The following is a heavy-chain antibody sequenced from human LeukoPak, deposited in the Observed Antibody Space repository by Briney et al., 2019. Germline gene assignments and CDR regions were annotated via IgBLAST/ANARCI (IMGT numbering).Heavy chain of an antibody. V-gene: IGHV4-59*01. CDR1: GGSISSYY. D-gene: IGHD1-20*01. Sequence: PSETLSLTCTVSGGSISSYYWSWIRQPPGKGLEWIGYIYYSGSTNYNPSLKSRVTISVDTSKNQFSLKLSSVTAADTAVYYCARGAYNSYFDYWGQGTLVTVSS. J-gene: IGHJ4*02. CDR2: IYYSGST. CDR3: ARGAYNSYFDY.